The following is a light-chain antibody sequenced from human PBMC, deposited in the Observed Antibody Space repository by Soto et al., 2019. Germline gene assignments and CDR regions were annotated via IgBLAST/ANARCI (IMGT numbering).Light chain of an antibody. CDR2: LGS. Sequence: DIVMTQSPLSLPVTPGEPASISCRSSQSLLHSNGYNYLDWYLQKPGQSPQLLIYLGSNRASGVPDRFSGSGSGTDFTLKISRVEDEDVGVYYCMQALQTPPTLGQGTKVDIK. J-gene: IGKJ1*01. V-gene: IGKV2-28*01. CDR3: MQALQTPPT. CDR1: QSLLHSNGYNY.